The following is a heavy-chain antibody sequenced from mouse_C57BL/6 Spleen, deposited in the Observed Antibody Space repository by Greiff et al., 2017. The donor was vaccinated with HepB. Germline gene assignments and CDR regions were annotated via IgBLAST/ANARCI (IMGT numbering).Heavy chain of an antibody. D-gene: IGHD2-3*01. J-gene: IGHJ2*01. CDR2: INYDGSST. V-gene: IGHV5-16*01. CDR1: GFTFSDYY. CDR3: AREEAFRGWIDY. Sequence: EVQRVESEGGLVQPGSSMKLSCTASGFTFSDYYMAWVRQVPEKGLEWVANINYDGSSTYYLDSLKSRSIFSRDNATNILYLQMSSLKSEDTATYYCAREEAFRGWIDYWGQGTTLTVSS.